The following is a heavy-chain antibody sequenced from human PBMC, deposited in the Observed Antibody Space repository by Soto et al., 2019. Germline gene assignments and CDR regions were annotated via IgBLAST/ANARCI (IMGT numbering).Heavy chain of an antibody. J-gene: IGHJ4*02. CDR2: IKSKTDGGTI. CDR3: TTDSGYRRSSLYFDD. Sequence: EVQLVESGGGLVKPGGALRLSCAASGFTFSNAWMTCVRQAPGTGLEGVGRIKSKTDGGTIDYAAPVKGRLTVSRDDSETTLYLQMNSLKTEDTAVYYCTTDSGYRRSSLYFDDWGQGTQVTVS. CDR1: GFTFSNAW. D-gene: IGHD6-6*01. V-gene: IGHV3-15*01.